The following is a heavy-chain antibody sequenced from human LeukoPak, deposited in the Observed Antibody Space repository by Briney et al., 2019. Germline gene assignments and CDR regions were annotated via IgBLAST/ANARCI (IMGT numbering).Heavy chain of an antibody. J-gene: IGHJ5*02. CDR3: ARQGSGSYYPNWFDP. Sequence: PSETLSLTCAVYGGSFSGYYWSWIRQPPGKGLEWIGEINHSGSTNYNPSLKSRVTISVDTSKNQFSLKLSSVTAADTAVYYCARQGSGSYYPNWFDPWGQGTLVTVSS. CDR1: GGSFSGYY. V-gene: IGHV4-34*01. CDR2: INHSGST. D-gene: IGHD1-26*01.